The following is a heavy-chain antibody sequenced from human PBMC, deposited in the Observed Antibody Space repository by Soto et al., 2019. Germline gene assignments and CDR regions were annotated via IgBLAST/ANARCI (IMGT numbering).Heavy chain of an antibody. CDR3: ARGPSYYDSSGYYYGIDY. CDR2: ISYDGSNK. Sequence: QVPLVESGGGVVQPGRSLRLSCAASGFTFSSYAMHWVRQAPGKELEWVAVISYDGSNKYYADSVKGRFTISRDNSKNTLYLQMNSLRAEDMAVYYCARGPSYYDSSGYYYGIDYWGQGTLVTVSS. V-gene: IGHV3-30-3*01. J-gene: IGHJ4*02. CDR1: GFTFSSYA. D-gene: IGHD3-22*01.